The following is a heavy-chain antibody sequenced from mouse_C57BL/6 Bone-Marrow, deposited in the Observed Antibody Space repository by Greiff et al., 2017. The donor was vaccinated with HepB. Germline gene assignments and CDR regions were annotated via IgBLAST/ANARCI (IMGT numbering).Heavy chain of an antibody. Sequence: VQLQQSGPELVKPGASVKISCKASGYAFSSSWMNWVKQRPGQGLEWIGRIYPGDGDTNYNGKFKGKATLTADKSSSTAYMQLSSRTSEDSAVYFGARRGYAYYSNYVGGYAMYYWGKGTSVTVSS. CDR3: ARRGYAYYSNYVGGYAMYY. J-gene: IGHJ4*01. V-gene: IGHV1-82*01. D-gene: IGHD2-5*01. CDR2: IYPGDGDT. CDR1: GYAFSSSW.